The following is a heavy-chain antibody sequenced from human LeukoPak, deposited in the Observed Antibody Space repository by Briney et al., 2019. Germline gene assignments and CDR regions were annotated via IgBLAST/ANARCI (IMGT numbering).Heavy chain of an antibody. CDR3: AKDGGSDPDSFDI. V-gene: IGHV3-30*02. CDR1: GYTFTSYV. J-gene: IGHJ3*02. CDR2: IRYDGSNK. D-gene: IGHD2-15*01. Sequence: SCKASGYTFTSYVMHWVRQAPGKGLEWLAFIRYDGSNKNYADSVKGRFTISRDNTKNSLYLQMNSLRAEDTAVYYCAKDGGSDPDSFDIWGQGTMVTVSS.